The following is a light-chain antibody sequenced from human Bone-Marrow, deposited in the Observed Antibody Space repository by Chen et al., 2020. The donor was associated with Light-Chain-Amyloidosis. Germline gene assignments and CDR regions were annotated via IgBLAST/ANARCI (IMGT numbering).Light chain of an antibody. CDR3: QAADSSGTYEVI. CDR2: RDT. CDR1: DLPTKY. V-gene: IGLV3-25*03. J-gene: IGLJ2*01. Sequence: SYELTQPPSVSVSPGQTARITCSGDDLPTKYAYWYQQKPGQAPVLVIHRDTERPSGISERVSGSSKGKTARLTISGIQAEDEADYHCQAADSSGTYEVIFGGGTKRTVL.